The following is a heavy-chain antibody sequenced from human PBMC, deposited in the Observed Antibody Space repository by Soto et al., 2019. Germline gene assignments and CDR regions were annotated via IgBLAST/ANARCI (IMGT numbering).Heavy chain of an antibody. Sequence: PEGSLRRSCSASGFTFSSYAMHWCRQAPWKELEYVSAISSNGGSTYYADSVKGRFTISRDNSKNTLYLQMSSLRAEDTAVYSCLYLKMYQCKYCKGSLDYWGQGTRVTVSS. CDR1: GFTFSSYA. V-gene: IGHV3-64D*06. CDR2: ISSNGGST. CDR3: LYLKMYQCKYCKGSLDY. D-gene: IGHD2-8*01. J-gene: IGHJ4*02.